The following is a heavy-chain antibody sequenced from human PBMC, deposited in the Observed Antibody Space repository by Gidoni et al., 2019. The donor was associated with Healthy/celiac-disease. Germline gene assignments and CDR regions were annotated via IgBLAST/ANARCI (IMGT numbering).Heavy chain of an antibody. CDR3: ARPGGTDHYYYGMDV. CDR2: IYPGDSDT. Sequence: EVQLVQSGAEVKKTGASLRISCKGSGYSFTSYWIGWVRQMPGKGLEWMGIIYPGDSDTRYSPSFQGQVTISADKSISTAYLQWSSLKASDTAMYYCARPGGTDHYYYGMDVWGQGTTVTVSS. CDR1: GYSFTSYW. D-gene: IGHD3-16*01. J-gene: IGHJ6*02. V-gene: IGHV5-51*01.